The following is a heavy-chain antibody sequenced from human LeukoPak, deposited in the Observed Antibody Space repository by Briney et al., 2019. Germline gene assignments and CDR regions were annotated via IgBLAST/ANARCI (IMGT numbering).Heavy chain of an antibody. CDR3: AREISGSASYPDY. J-gene: IGHJ4*02. CDR2: IWHDGSHK. CDR1: GFAFNTYA. V-gene: IGHV3-33*01. D-gene: IGHD3-10*01. Sequence: PGGSLRLSCEASGFAFNTYAMHWVRQAPGKGLEWVTLIWHDGSHKFYIDSVRGRFTISRDNSKNTVYLQMNGLRAEDTAVYYCAREISGSASYPDYWGQGTLVAVSS.